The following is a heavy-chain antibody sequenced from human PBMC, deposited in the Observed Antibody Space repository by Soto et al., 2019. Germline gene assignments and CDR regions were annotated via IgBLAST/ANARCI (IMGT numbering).Heavy chain of an antibody. CDR2: INPTGGGT. V-gene: IGHV1-46*01. J-gene: IGHJ4*02. CDR3: ARESTLAY. CDR1: GYIFTSHY. Sequence: QVQLVQSGAEVRKPGASVKVSCKASGYIFTSHYIHWVRQAPGQGLEWMGIINPTGGGTSHAQKVQGRVTMTRDPSTSTVYMELSSLRSEDTAVYYCARESTLAYWGQGTLVTVSS.